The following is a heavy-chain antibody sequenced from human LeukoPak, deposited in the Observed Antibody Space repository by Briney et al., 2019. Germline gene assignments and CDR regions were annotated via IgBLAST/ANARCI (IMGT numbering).Heavy chain of an antibody. D-gene: IGHD1/OR15-1a*01. V-gene: IGHV3-74*03. Sequence: GGSLRLYCAASGFTFSSYWMHWVRQVPGKGLVWVARINPGGSSITYADSVKGRFTISRDNAKNTLYLQMDSLRAEDTGVYYCARSNKADDYWGQGTLVTVSS. J-gene: IGHJ4*02. CDR1: GFTFSSYW. CDR3: ARSNKADDY. CDR2: INPGGSSI.